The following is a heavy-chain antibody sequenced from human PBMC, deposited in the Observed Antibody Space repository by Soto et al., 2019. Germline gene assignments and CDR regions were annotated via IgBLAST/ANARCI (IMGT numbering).Heavy chain of an antibody. J-gene: IGHJ4*02. Sequence: GGSLRLSCAASGFTFSSYDMHWVRQATGKGLEWVSAIGTAGDTYYPGSVKGRFTISRENAKNSLYLQMNSLRAGDTAVYYCARGAYSSSWGPGFDYWGQGTLVTVSS. CDR2: IGTAGDT. CDR1: GFTFSSYD. CDR3: ARGAYSSSWGPGFDY. V-gene: IGHV3-13*01. D-gene: IGHD6-13*01.